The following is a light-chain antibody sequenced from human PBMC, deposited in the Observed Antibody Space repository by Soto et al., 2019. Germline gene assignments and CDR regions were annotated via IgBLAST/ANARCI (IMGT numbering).Light chain of an antibody. CDR3: LLSYSGAGVV. Sequence: QAVVTQEPSLTVSPGGTVTLTCGSSTGAVTSGHYPYWFQQKPGQAPRTLIYDTSNKPSWTPARFSGSLLGGKAALTLSGAQPEDEAEYYCLLSYSGAGVVFGGGTKLTVL. CDR1: TGAVTSGHY. CDR2: DTS. J-gene: IGLJ2*01. V-gene: IGLV7-46*01.